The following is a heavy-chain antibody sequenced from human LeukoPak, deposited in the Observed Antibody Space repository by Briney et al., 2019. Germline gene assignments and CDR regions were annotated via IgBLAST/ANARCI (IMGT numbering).Heavy chain of an antibody. CDR1: GVSFSGYY. CDR3: ARGLRTQGQKPAGY. CDR2: INHSGST. V-gene: IGHV4-34*01. J-gene: IGHJ4*02. Sequence: ETLSLTCAVYGVSFSGYYWSWIRQPPGKGLEWIGEINHSGSTNYNPSLKSRVTISVDTSKNQFSLKLSSVTAADTAVYYCARGLRTQGQKPAGYWGQGTLVTVSS.